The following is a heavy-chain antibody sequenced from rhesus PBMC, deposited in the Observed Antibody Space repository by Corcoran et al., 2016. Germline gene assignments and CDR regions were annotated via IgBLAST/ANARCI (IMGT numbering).Heavy chain of an antibody. V-gene: IGHV4-127*01. CDR1: GYSISSGYG. CDR2: IDSSNTI. CDR3: ARGGANDI. D-gene: IGHD2-2*01. Sequence: QVQLQESGPGLVKASETLSLTCAVSGYSISSGYGWSWLRQPPGKGLEWIGFIDSSNTINYNPSLKSRVTITKDTSKNQFSLKLSSVTAADTAVYYCARGGANDIWGQGVLVTVSS. J-gene: IGHJ4*01.